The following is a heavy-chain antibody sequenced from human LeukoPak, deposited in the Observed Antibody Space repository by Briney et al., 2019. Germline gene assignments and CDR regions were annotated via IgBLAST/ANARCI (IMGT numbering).Heavy chain of an antibody. D-gene: IGHD2-2*01. V-gene: IGHV5-51*01. CDR2: IYPGDSDT. CDR3: ARRVDIVVVPAEIWFDP. Sequence: GESLKISCKGSGYSFTSYWIGWVRQMPGKGLEWMGIIYPGDSDTRYSPSFQGQVTISADKSISTAYLQWSSLKASDTVMYYCARRVDIVVVPAEIWFDPWGQGTLVTVSS. CDR1: GYSFTSYW. J-gene: IGHJ5*02.